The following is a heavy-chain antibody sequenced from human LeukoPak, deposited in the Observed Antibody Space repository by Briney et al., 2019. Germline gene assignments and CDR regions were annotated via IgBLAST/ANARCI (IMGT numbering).Heavy chain of an antibody. D-gene: IGHD2-15*01. V-gene: IGHV3-21*01. CDR1: GFTFSSYS. J-gene: IGHJ4*02. CDR2: ISSDSPYI. Sequence: GGSLRLSCAASGFTFSSYSMNWVRQAPGKGLEWVSSISSDSPYIYYADSVKGRFTISRDNAKNSLYLQMNSLGAEDTAVYYCARNFGYCSGASCNYYFGYWGQGTLVTVSS. CDR3: ARNFGYCSGASCNYYFGY.